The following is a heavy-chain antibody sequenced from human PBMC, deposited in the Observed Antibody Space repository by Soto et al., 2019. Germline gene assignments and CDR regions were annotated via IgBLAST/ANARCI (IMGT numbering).Heavy chain of an antibody. D-gene: IGHD1-1*01. CDR2: ISGSGGST. Sequence: SLGISSASSGVTFYISAMGGVRQAPGKGLEWVSAISGSGGSTYYADSVKGRFTISRDNSKNTVYLQMNSLRVEDMAVYYCARNQTNWSLWYCGQG. CDR1: GVTFYISA. J-gene: IGHJ4*02. V-gene: IGHV3-23*01. CDR3: ARNQTNWSLWY.